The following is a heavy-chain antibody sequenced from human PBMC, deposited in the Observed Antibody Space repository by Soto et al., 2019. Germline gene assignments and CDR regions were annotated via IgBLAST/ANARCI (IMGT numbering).Heavy chain of an antibody. CDR3: AILPSFYYGSGYGMDV. V-gene: IGHV1-69*01. D-gene: IGHD3-10*01. J-gene: IGHJ6*02. Sequence: QVQLVQSGTEVKKPGSSVKVSCKASGGTFRSNAISWVRQAPGQGLEWMGGLIPIFGTTNYAQKFQGRVTITADESASTAYMELSSLRSDDTAVYYCAILPSFYYGSGYGMDVWDQGTTVTVSS. CDR2: LIPIFGTT. CDR1: GGTFRSNA.